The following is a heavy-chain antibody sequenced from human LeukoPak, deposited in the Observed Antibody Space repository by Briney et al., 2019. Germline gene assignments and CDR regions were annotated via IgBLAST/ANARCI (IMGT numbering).Heavy chain of an antibody. CDR2: IYYSGST. CDR3: ARDPSYDSSDYFDY. Sequence: SETLSLTCTVSGGSISSYYWSWIRQPPGKGLEWIGYIYYSGSTNYNPSLKSRVTISVDTSKNQFSLKLSSVTAADTAVYYCARDPSYDSSDYFDYWGQGTLVTVSS. CDR1: GGSISSYY. V-gene: IGHV4-59*01. J-gene: IGHJ4*02. D-gene: IGHD3-22*01.